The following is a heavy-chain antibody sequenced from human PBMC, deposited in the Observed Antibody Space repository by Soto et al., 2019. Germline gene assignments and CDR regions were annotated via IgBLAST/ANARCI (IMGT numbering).Heavy chain of an antibody. CDR3: AREASSPFWSGHSSYCYGMDV. CDR1: GFTFSSFE. D-gene: IGHD3-3*01. J-gene: IGHJ6*02. Sequence: GGSLRLSCAASGFTFSSFEMNWVRQPPRNGLEWISYISSPGSTIHYADSVKGRFTISRDNAKNSLYLQMNSTRADDPAVYYCAREASSPFWSGHSSYCYGMDVWDRRTTVTVAS. V-gene: IGHV3-48*03. CDR2: ISSPGSTI.